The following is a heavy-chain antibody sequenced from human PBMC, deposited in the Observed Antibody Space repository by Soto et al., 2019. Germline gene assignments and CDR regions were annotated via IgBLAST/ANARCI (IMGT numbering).Heavy chain of an antibody. D-gene: IGHD6-19*01. Sequence: EVQLVESGGGLVQPGGSLKLSCATSGFTFSGSDIHWVRQASGKGLEWVGRIRSKAYSYATVYAASVKGRFTIYRDDSKNMAYLQMNSLRTEDTAVYYCSRQHHCIPEASAIDYWGQGSLVTVSS. CDR3: SRQHHCIPEASAIDY. V-gene: IGHV3-73*02. CDR1: GFTFSGSD. J-gene: IGHJ4*02. CDR2: IRSKAYSYAT.